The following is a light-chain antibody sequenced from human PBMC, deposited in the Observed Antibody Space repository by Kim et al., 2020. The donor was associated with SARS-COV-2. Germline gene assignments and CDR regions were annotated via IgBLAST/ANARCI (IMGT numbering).Light chain of an antibody. CDR2: KAS. J-gene: IGKJ2*01. CDR3: QQYDTYSRYT. V-gene: IGKV1-5*03. Sequence: ASVGDRVTLTCRASQSINNWLAWYQQTPGKAPKLLIFKASTLESGVPSRFSGSGSGTEFTLTISSLQPDDFATYYCQQYDTYSRYTFGQGTKLEI. CDR1: QSINNW.